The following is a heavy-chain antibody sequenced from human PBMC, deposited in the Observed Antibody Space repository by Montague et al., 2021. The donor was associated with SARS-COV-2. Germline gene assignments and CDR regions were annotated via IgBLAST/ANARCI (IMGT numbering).Heavy chain of an antibody. CDR3: ARDGHSNYNYIDP. J-gene: IGHJ5*02. V-gene: IGHV4-31*03. CDR1: GRPLNSGGYY. D-gene: IGHD4-11*01. Sequence: TLSLTCTVSGRPLNSGGYYWTRMPQHPGKDRVGIGYVYHTGRTNHNPSLKSRVTMSIYMSKNQFSLNLISVTDADTALSYCARDGHSNYNYIDPWGSGILVTVSS. CDR2: VYHTGRT.